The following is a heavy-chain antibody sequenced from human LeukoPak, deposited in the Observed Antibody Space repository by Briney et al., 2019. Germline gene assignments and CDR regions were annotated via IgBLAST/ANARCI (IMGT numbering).Heavy chain of an antibody. V-gene: IGHV4-31*03. J-gene: IGHJ5*02. CDR3: ARATRNIVVVPAAIAFDP. CDR2: IYYSGST. CDR1: GGSISSGGYY. D-gene: IGHD2-2*01. Sequence: TSETLSLTCTVSGGSISSGGYYWSWIRQHPGKGLEWIGYIYYSGSTYYNPSLKSRVTISVYTSKNQFSLKLSSVTAADTAVYYCARATRNIVVVPAAIAFDPWGQGTLVTVSS.